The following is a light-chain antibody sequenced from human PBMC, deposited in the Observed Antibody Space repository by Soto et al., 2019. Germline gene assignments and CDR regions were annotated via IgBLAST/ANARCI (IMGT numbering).Light chain of an antibody. Sequence: DIQMTQSPSTLSASVGDRVTITCRASQSIRSWLAWYHQKPGKAPKLLIYKASSLESGVPSRFSGSGSGTECTLTNSSLQADDVAAYYCQQYNSYPWTFGQGTKVEIK. CDR2: KAS. V-gene: IGKV1-5*03. CDR3: QQYNSYPWT. CDR1: QSIRSW. J-gene: IGKJ1*01.